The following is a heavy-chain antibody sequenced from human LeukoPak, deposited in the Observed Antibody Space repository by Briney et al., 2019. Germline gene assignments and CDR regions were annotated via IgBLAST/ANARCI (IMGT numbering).Heavy chain of an antibody. CDR1: GGSISSGGYY. J-gene: IGHJ3*02. D-gene: IGHD3-10*01. Sequence: PSETLSLTCTVSGGSISSGGYYWSWIRQHPGKGLEWIGYIYYSGSTYYNPSLKSRVTISVDTSKNQFSLKLSSVTAADTAVYYCARGRGMRDAFDIWGQGTMVTVSS. CDR3: ARGRGMRDAFDI. V-gene: IGHV4-31*03. CDR2: IYYSGST.